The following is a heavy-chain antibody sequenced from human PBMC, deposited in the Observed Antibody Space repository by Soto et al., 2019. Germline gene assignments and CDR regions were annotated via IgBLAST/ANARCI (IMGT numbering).Heavy chain of an antibody. Sequence: QVQLVQSGAEVKKPGSSVKVSCKASGGTFSSYAISWVRQAPGQGLEWMGGIIPIFGTANYAQKFQGRVTITADESTSTAYMELSSLRSEDTAVYYCARDSVPNTVASYYYYGMDVWGQGTTVTVSS. CDR3: ARDSVPNTVASYYYYGMDV. J-gene: IGHJ6*02. D-gene: IGHD4-17*01. CDR1: GGTFSSYA. CDR2: IIPIFGTA. V-gene: IGHV1-69*12.